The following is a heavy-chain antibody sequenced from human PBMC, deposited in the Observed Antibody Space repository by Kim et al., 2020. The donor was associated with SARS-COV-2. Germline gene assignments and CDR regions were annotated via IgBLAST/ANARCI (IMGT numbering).Heavy chain of an antibody. V-gene: IGHV3-23*01. D-gene: IGHD6-19*01. Sequence: GGSLRLSCAASGFTFSSYAMSWVRQAPGKGLEWVSAISGSGGSTYYADSVKGRFTISRDNSKNTLYLQMNSLRAEDTAVYYCAKDGGGQWLAPAYYYYGMDVWGQGTTVTVSS. CDR2: ISGSGGST. J-gene: IGHJ6*02. CDR3: AKDGGGQWLAPAYYYYGMDV. CDR1: GFTFSSYA.